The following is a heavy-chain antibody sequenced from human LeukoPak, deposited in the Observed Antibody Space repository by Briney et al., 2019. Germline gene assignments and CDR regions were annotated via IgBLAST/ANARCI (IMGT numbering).Heavy chain of an antibody. CDR3: ARDFGTTGWHTFDY. V-gene: IGHV6-1*01. CDR1: GDSVSSKNGA. D-gene: IGHD6-19*01. CDR2: TYYRSKWYN. J-gene: IGHJ4*02. Sequence: SQTLSLTCIVSGDSVSSKNGASNWVRQSPSRGLEWRGRTYYRSKWYNDYAESMEGRMTISQDTSKNQYSLHLNSVTPDDTAVYYCARDFGTTGWHTFDYWGQGTLVTVSS.